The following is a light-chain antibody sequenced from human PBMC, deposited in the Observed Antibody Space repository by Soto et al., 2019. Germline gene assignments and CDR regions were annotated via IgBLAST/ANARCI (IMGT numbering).Light chain of an antibody. CDR1: SSNIGAGYD. V-gene: IGLV1-40*01. CDR2: GNS. CDR3: QPYDTSLSGYV. Sequence: QSVLTQPPSVSGAPGQRVTISCTGSSSNIGAGYDVHWYQQLPGTAPKLLIYGNSNRPSGVPDRFSVSKSGTSASLAITGLQPEDEADYYCQPYDTSLSGYVFGTGTKVTVL. J-gene: IGLJ1*01.